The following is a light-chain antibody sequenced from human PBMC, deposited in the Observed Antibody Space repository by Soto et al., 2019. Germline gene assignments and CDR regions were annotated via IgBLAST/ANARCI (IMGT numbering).Light chain of an antibody. CDR1: QTFSNF. Sequence: IQLTQSPSSLSASVGDTVTITCRASQTFSNFLNWYQQKPGKAPKLLIYAASSLQSGVPSRFSGSGSGTDFTLTISSLQPEDFATYYCLQDYIYPWTFGQGTKVDIK. V-gene: IGKV1-6*01. J-gene: IGKJ1*01. CDR3: LQDYIYPWT. CDR2: AAS.